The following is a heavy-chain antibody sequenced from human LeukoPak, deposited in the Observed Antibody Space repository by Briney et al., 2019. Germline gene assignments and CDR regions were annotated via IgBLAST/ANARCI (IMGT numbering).Heavy chain of an antibody. CDR3: ARIMSKDSSGYYYVFDY. CDR2: IKQDGSEK. J-gene: IGHJ4*02. V-gene: IGHV3-7*01. Sequence: GGSLRLSCAGSGFTFSSYAMTWVRQAPGTGLEWVANIKQDGSEKYYVDSVKGRFTISRDNAKNSLYLQMNGLRGEDTAVYYCARIMSKDSSGYYYVFDYWGQGTLVTVSS. D-gene: IGHD3-22*01. CDR1: GFTFSSYA.